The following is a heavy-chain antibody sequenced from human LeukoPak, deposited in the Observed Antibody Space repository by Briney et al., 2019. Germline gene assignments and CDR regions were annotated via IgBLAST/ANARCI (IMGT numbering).Heavy chain of an antibody. CDR1: GFTFRNYW. V-gene: IGHV3-7*03. Sequence: GGFLRLSCGVSGFTFRNYWMTWVRQVPGKGLEWVVNINEGGNEKNYVDSVKGRFTASRDNAQNSLYLQMNSLRVEDTAVYYCARHPNSNWDYWGQGTLVTVSS. CDR2: INEGGNEK. J-gene: IGHJ4*02. D-gene: IGHD1-1*01. CDR3: ARHPNSNWDY.